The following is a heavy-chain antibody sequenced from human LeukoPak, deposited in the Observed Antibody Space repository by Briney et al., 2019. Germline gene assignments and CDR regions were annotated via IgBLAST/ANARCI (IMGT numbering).Heavy chain of an antibody. V-gene: IGHV3-21*01. CDR2: ISSSSSYI. CDR3: ARDLWQYDGRVYYFDY. Sequence: PGGSLRLSCAASGFTFSSYSMNWVRQAPGKGLEWVSSISSSSSYIYYADSVKGRFTISRDNAKNSLYLQMNSLRAEDTAVYYCARDLWQYDGRVYYFDYWGQGTLVTVSS. CDR1: GFTFSSYS. J-gene: IGHJ4*02. D-gene: IGHD2-21*01.